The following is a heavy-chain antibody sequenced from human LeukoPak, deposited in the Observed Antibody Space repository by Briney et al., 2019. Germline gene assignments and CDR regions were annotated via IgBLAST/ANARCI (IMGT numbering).Heavy chain of an antibody. J-gene: IGHJ4*02. CDR2: INHSGSP. CDR3: ARGAIYSRLGELSLCFDY. V-gene: IGHV4-34*01. D-gene: IGHD3-16*02. CDR1: GGPSSGSY. Sequence: PSETLSLTCAVYGGPSSGSYWSWTRQPPGKGLDGIGEINHSGSPNYNPPPKSRVTISVDTSKNQFSLKLSSVTAADTAVYYCARGAIYSRLGELSLCFDYWGQGTLVTVSS.